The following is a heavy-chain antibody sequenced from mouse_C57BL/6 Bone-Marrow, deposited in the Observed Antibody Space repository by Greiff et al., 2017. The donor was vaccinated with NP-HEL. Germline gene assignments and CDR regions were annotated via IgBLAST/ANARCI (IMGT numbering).Heavy chain of an antibody. CDR1: GFSFNTYA. CDR2: IRSKSNNYAT. D-gene: IGHD3-1*01. J-gene: IGHJ4*01. V-gene: IGHV10-1*01. CDR3: VRQGGARGDAMDY. Sequence: EVQLVESGGGLVQPKGSLKLSCAASGFSFNTYAMNWVRQAPGKGLEWVARIRSKSNNYATYYTDSVKDRFTISRDDTESMLYLQMNNLKTEYTAKYDCVRQGGARGDAMDYWGQGTSVTVSS.